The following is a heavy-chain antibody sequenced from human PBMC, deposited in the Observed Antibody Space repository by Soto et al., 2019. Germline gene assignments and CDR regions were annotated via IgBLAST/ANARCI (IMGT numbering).Heavy chain of an antibody. CDR3: AKVDPPVWFGELLTVAYYYYMDV. D-gene: IGHD3-10*01. J-gene: IGHJ6*03. Sequence: GGSLRLSCAASGFTFSSYAMSWVRQAPGKGLEWVSAISGSGGSTYYADSVKGRFTISRDNSKNTLYLQMNSLRAEDTAVYYCAKVDPPVWFGELLTVAYYYYMDVWGKGTTVTVSS. CDR1: GFTFSSYA. V-gene: IGHV3-23*01. CDR2: ISGSGGST.